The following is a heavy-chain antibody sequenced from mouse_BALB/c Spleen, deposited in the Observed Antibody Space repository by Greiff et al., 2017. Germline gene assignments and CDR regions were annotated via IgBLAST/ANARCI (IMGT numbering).Heavy chain of an antibody. V-gene: IGHV14-1*02. D-gene: IGHD2-1*01. CDR1: GFNFTDYY. CDR3: ARDGNCGGFAY. CDR2: IDPENGNT. J-gene: IGHJ3*01. Sequence: EVQLQQSGAELVRPGASVKLSCKASGFNFTDYYMHWVKQRPGQGLEWIGWIDPENGNTIYDPKFQGKASMTADTSSNTAYLQLSSLTSEDTAVYYCARDGNCGGFAYWGQGTLVTVSA.